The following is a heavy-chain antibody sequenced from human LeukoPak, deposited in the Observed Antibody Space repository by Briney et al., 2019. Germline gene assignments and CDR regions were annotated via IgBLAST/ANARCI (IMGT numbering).Heavy chain of an antibody. CDR3: AKDGYSSGWYSPTGHYFDY. CDR1: GFTFSSYA. D-gene: IGHD6-19*01. V-gene: IGHV3-23*01. CDR2: ISGSGGRT. J-gene: IGHJ4*02. Sequence: GGSLRLSCAASGFTFSSYAMSWVRQAPGKGLEWVSAISGSGGRTYYADSVKGRFTISRDNSKNTLYLQMNSLRAEDTAVYYCAKDGYSSGWYSPTGHYFDYWGQGTLVTVSS.